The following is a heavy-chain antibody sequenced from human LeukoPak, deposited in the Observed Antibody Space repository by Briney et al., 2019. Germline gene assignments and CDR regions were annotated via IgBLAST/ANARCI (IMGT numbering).Heavy chain of an antibody. CDR3: ARSTSDWLLQILDY. CDR1: GYTFTGYY. V-gene: IGHV1-2*02. Sequence: ASVKVSCKASGYTFTGYYIHWVRQAPGQGLEWMGWINPNTGGTTNAQKFQCRVTMTRDTSISTAYMELSSLTSDDTAVYYCARSTSDWLLQILDYWGQGTLVTVSS. D-gene: IGHD3/OR15-3a*01. CDR2: INPNTGGT. J-gene: IGHJ4*02.